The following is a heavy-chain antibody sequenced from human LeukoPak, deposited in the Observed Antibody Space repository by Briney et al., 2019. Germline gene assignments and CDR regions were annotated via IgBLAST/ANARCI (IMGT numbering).Heavy chain of an antibody. Sequence: ASVKVSCKASGYTFTSYYLHWVRQAPGQGLEWMGIINPSADSTSYAQKFQGRVTMTRDTSTSTVYMELSSLRSEDTAVYYCARDLGGDYFDFWGQGTLVTVSS. V-gene: IGHV1-46*01. CDR3: ARDLGGDYFDF. J-gene: IGHJ4*02. D-gene: IGHD4-17*01. CDR1: GYTFTSYY. CDR2: INPSADST.